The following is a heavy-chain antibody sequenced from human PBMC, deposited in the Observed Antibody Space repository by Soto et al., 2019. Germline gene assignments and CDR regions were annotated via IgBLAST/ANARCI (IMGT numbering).Heavy chain of an antibody. Sequence: KTSETLSLTCAVSGGSISSSNWWSWVRQPPGKGLEWIGEIYHSGSTNYNPSLKSRVTISVDKSKNQFSLKLSSVTAADTAVYYCARQQSGSYWLAYFDYWGQGTLVTVSS. V-gene: IGHV4-4*02. J-gene: IGHJ4*02. CDR3: ARQQSGSYWLAYFDY. D-gene: IGHD1-26*01. CDR2: IYHSGST. CDR1: GGSISSSNW.